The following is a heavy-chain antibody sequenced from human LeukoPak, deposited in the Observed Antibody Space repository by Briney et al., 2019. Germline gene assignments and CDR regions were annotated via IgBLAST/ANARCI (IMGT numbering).Heavy chain of an antibody. CDR1: GFTFSSSA. Sequence: GGSLRLSCAASGFTFSSSAMSWVRQVPGKGLEWVASIKHDGSEKYYVDSVRGRFTISRDNTKNSLYLQMSSLRAEDTAVYYCATDRGWRTSGYYLYYFEYWGQGTLVTFSS. CDR2: IKHDGSEK. D-gene: IGHD3-3*01. V-gene: IGHV3-7*01. J-gene: IGHJ4*02. CDR3: ATDRGWRTSGYYLYYFEY.